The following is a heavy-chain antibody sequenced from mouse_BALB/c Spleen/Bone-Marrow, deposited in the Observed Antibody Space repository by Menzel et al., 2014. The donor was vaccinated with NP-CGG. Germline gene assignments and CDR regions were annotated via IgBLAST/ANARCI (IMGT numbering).Heavy chain of an antibody. CDR1: GFAFSSYD. CDR2: ISSGGGST. J-gene: IGHJ4*01. CDR3: ARPLYYYGSSPFYAMDY. V-gene: IGHV5-12-1*01. Sequence: EVQGVESGGGLVKPGGSLKLSCAASGFAFSSYDMSWVRQTPEKRLEWVAYISSGGGSTYYPDTVKGRSTISRDNPKTALYLQMSSLKSEEIAMYCCARPLYYYGSSPFYAMDYWGQGTSVTVSS. D-gene: IGHD1-1*01.